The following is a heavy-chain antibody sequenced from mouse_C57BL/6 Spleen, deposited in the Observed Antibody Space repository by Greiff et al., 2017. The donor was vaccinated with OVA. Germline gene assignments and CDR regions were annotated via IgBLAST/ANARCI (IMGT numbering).Heavy chain of an antibody. Sequence: VQLQQPGAELVKPGASVKMSCKASGYTFTSYWITWVKQRPGQGLEWIGDIYPGSGSTNYNEKFKSKATLTVDTSSSTAYMQLSSLTSEDSAVYYCARGGSYYSKYFDYWGQGTTLTVSS. CDR3: ARGGSYYSKYFDY. CDR2: IYPGSGST. V-gene: IGHV1-55*01. J-gene: IGHJ2*01. CDR1: GYTFTSYW. D-gene: IGHD2-5*01.